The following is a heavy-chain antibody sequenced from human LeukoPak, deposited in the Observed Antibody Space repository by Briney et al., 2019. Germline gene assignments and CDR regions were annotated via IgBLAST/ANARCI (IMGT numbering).Heavy chain of an antibody. D-gene: IGHD2-2*01. J-gene: IGHJ4*02. CDR2: ISAYNGDT. CDR3: ARSDCSSTACYVTFDY. V-gene: IGHV1-18*01. Sequence: ASVKVSCKASGYTFTSYGISWVRQAPGQGLEWMRWISAYNGDTNYAQNLQGRVTMTTDASTSTAYMDLRSLRSDDTAVYYCARSDCSSTACYVTFDYWGQGTLVIVSS. CDR1: GYTFTSYG.